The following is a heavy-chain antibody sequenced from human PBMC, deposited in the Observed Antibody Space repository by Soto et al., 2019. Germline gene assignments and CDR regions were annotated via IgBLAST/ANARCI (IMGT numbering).Heavy chain of an antibody. D-gene: IGHD6-19*01. Sequence: EVQLVESGGGLVKPGGSLRLSCAASGFTFSNAWMSWVRQAPGKGLEWVGRIKSKTDGGTTDYAAPVKGRFTISRDDSKNTLYLQMNSLKTEDTAMYYCTTDVRRLYSSGWYKVYAFDIWGQGTMVTVSS. V-gene: IGHV3-15*01. CDR1: GFTFSNAW. CDR2: IKSKTDGGTT. CDR3: TTDVRRLYSSGWYKVYAFDI. J-gene: IGHJ3*02.